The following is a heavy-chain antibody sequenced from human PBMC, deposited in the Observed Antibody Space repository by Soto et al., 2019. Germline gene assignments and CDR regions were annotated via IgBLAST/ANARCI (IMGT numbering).Heavy chain of an antibody. CDR1: GFTFSSYG. CDR3: ARDSDVQAAAPPKQYGMDV. V-gene: IGHV3-33*01. J-gene: IGHJ6*02. CDR2: IWYDGTNK. D-gene: IGHD6-13*01. Sequence: SGGSLRLSCSTSGFTFSSYGIHWVRQAPGRGLEWMALIWYDGTNKYYADSVKGRFFISRDNSKNMVFLEMKTLRVDDTAVYYCARDSDVQAAAPPKQYGMDVRCQATTGTV.